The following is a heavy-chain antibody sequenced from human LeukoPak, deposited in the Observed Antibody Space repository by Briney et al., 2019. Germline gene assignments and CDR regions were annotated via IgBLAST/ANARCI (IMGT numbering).Heavy chain of an antibody. D-gene: IGHD2-2*01. CDR2: ISAYNGNT. CDR1: GYTFTSYG. J-gene: IGHJ6*03. Sequence: ASVKLSCKASGYTFTSYGISWVRQAPGQGLEWMGWISAYNGNTNYAHKLQGRVTITTDTSTSTAYMELRSLRSDDTAVYYCAREQSGCSSTSCYRHYYYMDVWGKGTTVTVSS. V-gene: IGHV1-18*01. CDR3: AREQSGCSSTSCYRHYYYMDV.